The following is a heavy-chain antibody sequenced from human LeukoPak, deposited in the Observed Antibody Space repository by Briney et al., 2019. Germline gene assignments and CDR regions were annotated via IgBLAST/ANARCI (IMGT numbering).Heavy chain of an antibody. CDR3: ARMGGSNWNREINWFDP. D-gene: IGHD1-1*01. V-gene: IGHV3-9*01. CDR1: GFTFDDYA. J-gene: IGHJ5*02. Sequence: GGSLRLSCAASGFTFDDYAMHWVRQAPGKGLEWVSGISWNSGSIGYADSVKGRFTISRDNAQNSLYLQMGSLRVEDTAVYYCARMGGSNWNREINWFDPWGQGTLVTVSS. CDR2: ISWNSGSI.